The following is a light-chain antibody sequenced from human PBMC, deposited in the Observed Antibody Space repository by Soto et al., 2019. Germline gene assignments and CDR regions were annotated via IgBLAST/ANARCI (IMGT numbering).Light chain of an antibody. CDR2: DAS. V-gene: IGKV1-5*01. CDR3: QQCNTYPIT. J-gene: IGKJ5*01. CDR1: QSIGTW. Sequence: DIQMTQSPSTLSASVGDRVTITCRASQSIGTWLAWYQQKPGKAPKVLIFDASSLESGVPSRFSGSGSGTEFTLTISSLQPDDFATYYCQQCNTYPITFGQGTRLEIK.